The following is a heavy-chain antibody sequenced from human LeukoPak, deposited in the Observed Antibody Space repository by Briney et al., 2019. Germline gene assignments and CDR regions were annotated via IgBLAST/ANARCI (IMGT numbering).Heavy chain of an antibody. V-gene: IGHV3-48*03. CDR2: ISSSGSII. CDR3: ARDKYYYENSGRQFDY. D-gene: IGHD3-22*01. Sequence: PGGSLRLSCAASGFTFSSYEMNWVRQAPGKGLEWVSYISSSGSIIYYADSVKGRFTISRDNAKNSLYLQMNSLRAEDTAVYYCARDKYYYENSGRQFDYWGQGTLVTVSS. CDR1: GFTFSSYE. J-gene: IGHJ4*02.